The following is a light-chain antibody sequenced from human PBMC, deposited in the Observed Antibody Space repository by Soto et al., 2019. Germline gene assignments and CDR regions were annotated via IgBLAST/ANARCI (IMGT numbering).Light chain of an antibody. Sequence: AIQLTQSPSSLSASVGDRVTITCRASQGISSALAWFQQKPGKAPKLLIYDASSLENGVPSRFRGSGSGTDFTLTIGSLQPEDFAAYYCQQFNSYLITFGQGTRLEIK. CDR1: QGISSA. V-gene: IGKV1-13*02. CDR3: QQFNSYLIT. J-gene: IGKJ5*01. CDR2: DAS.